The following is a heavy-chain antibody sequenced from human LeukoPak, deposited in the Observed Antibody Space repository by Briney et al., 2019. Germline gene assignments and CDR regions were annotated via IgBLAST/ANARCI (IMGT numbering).Heavy chain of an antibody. CDR1: GYTFSSYG. D-gene: IGHD2-2*01. J-gene: IGHJ4*02. V-gene: IGHV1-18*01. CDR2: IRAYNGNT. CDR3: AKESLLSFDS. Sequence: ASAKVSCTASGYTFSSYGISWVRQAPGQGLEWMGWIRAYNGNTNYAQKLQGRVTMTTDTSTSTAYMELRSLRSDDTAVYYCAKESLLSFDSWGQGTLVTVSS.